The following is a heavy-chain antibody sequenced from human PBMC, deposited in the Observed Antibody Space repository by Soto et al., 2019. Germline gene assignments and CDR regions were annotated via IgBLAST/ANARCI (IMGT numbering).Heavy chain of an antibody. J-gene: IGHJ6*02. V-gene: IGHV1-69*06. CDR2: IIPIFGTA. D-gene: IGHD3-10*01. CDR3: ASRYGSGSYYNPDYYYYYGMDV. Sequence: QVQLVQSGAEVKKPGSSVKVSCKASGGTFSSYAISWVRQAPGQGLEWMGGIIPIFGTANYAQKFQGRVTITADKSTRTAYMELSSLRSEDTAVYYCASRYGSGSYYNPDYYYYYGMDVWGQGTTVTVSS. CDR1: GGTFSSYA.